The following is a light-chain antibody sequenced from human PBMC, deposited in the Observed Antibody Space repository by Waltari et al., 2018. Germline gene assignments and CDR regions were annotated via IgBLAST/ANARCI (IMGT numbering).Light chain of an antibody. Sequence: SYELTQPPSVSVSPGQTARITCSGDKLGDKYVYWYQQKAGQSPVLVMFQDTKRPSGIPGLFSGSNSGNTATLTISGTQAMDEADYYCQAWDSNTGVFGGGTKLTVL. CDR2: QDT. CDR3: QAWDSNTGV. J-gene: IGLJ3*02. CDR1: KLGDKY. V-gene: IGLV3-1*01.